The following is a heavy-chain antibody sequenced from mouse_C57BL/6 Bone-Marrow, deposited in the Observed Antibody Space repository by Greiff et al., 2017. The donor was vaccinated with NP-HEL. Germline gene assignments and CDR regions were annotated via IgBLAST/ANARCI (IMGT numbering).Heavy chain of an antibody. Sequence: VQLKQSGAELVRPGASVKLTCTASGFNIKDDYMHWVKQRPEQGLEWIGWIDPENGDTEYASKFQGKATITADKSSNTAYLQLSSLTSEDTAVYYCTTMGQGYWGQGTTLTVSS. CDR3: TTMGQGY. V-gene: IGHV14-4*01. CDR2: IDPENGDT. J-gene: IGHJ2*01. D-gene: IGHD3-3*01. CDR1: GFNIKDDY.